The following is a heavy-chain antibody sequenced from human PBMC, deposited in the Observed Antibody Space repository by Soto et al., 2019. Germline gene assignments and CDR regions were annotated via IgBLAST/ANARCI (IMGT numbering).Heavy chain of an antibody. CDR3: ARDSYDSSGYDVD. Sequence: SETLSLTCTVSGGSISSSSYYWGWIRQPPGKGLEWIGSIYYSGSTYYNPSLKSRFTISRDNAKNSLYLQMNSLRDEDTAVYYCARDSYDSSGYDVDWGQGTLVTVS. CDR2: IYYSGST. V-gene: IGHV4-39*02. J-gene: IGHJ4*02. D-gene: IGHD3-22*01. CDR1: GGSISSSSYY.